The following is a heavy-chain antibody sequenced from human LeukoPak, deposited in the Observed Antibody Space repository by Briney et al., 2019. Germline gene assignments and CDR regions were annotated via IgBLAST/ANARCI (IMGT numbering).Heavy chain of an antibody. CDR1: GFTFSSYG. D-gene: IGHD3-9*01. CDR2: IGYDGSNK. Sequence: GGSLRLSCAASGFTFSSYGMHWVRQAPGKGLEWVAFIGYDGSNKYYADSVKGRFTISRDNSKNTLYLQMNSLRAEDTAVYYCASQQGIYDILTGPSDYWGQGTLVTVSS. V-gene: IGHV3-30*02. CDR3: ASQQGIYDILTGPSDY. J-gene: IGHJ4*02.